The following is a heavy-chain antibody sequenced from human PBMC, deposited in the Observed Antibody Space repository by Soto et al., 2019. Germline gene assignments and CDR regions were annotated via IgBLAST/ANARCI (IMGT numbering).Heavy chain of an antibody. Sequence: PSETLSLTCAVYGGSFSGYYWSWIRQPPGKGLEWIGEINHRGSTNYNPSLKSRVTISVDTSKNQFSLKLSSVTAADTAVYYCARGGDTGYVLWGQAPLVTVSS. V-gene: IGHV4-34*01. J-gene: IGHJ4*02. D-gene: IGHD5-12*01. CDR2: INHRGST. CDR3: ARGGDTGYVL. CDR1: GGSFSGYY.